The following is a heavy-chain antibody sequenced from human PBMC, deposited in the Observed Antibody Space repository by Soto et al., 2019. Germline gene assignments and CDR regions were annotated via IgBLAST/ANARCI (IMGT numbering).Heavy chain of an antibody. D-gene: IGHD1-26*01. V-gene: IGHV3-74*01. CDR1: GFTFSSYW. CDR2: INSDGSST. Sequence: EVQLVESGGGLVQPGGSLRLSCAASGFTFSSYWMHWVRQAPGKGLVWVSRINSDGSSTSYADSVKGRFTISRANATNTPDRQRNSLRAEDTAVYYCARGGSLNWYFDLWGRGTLVTVSS. CDR3: ARGGSLNWYFDL. J-gene: IGHJ2*01.